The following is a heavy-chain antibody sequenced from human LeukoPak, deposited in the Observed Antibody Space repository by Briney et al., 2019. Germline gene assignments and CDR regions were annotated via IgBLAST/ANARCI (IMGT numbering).Heavy chain of an antibody. Sequence: ASVKVSCKASGYTFTNSYIHWVRQAPGQVLEWMGLINPDGGNTNYAQKFQGRVTITADESTSTAYMELSSLRSEDTAVYYCARDNGDWFDPWGQGTLVTVSS. J-gene: IGHJ5*02. CDR3: ARDNGDWFDP. V-gene: IGHV1-46*01. CDR1: GYTFTNSY. CDR2: INPDGGNT. D-gene: IGHD4-17*01.